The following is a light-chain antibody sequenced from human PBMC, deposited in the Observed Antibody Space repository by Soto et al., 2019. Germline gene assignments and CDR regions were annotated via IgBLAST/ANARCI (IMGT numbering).Light chain of an antibody. CDR2: AAS. V-gene: IGKV1-39*01. J-gene: IGKJ3*01. Sequence: DIQMTQSPSSLSASVGDRVTITCRASQSISNYLNWYQQKPGKAPNLLIYAASSLQSGVPSRFSGSGSGTDFTLTITSLQPADFATYYCQQSYSTPFTFGPGTKVDIK. CDR1: QSISNY. CDR3: QQSYSTPFT.